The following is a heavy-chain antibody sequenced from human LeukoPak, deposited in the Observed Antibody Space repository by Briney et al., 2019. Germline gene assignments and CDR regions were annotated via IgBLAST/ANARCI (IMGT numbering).Heavy chain of an antibody. CDR3: VAEEYGTGSYYKSSV. CDR1: AGSIGSDALY. J-gene: IGHJ4*02. D-gene: IGHD3-10*01. CDR2: IHYTRSYSGTT. V-gene: IGHV4-39*01. Sequence: AETLSLTCIVSAGSIGSDALYWGWTRQSPGKGLEWIGSIHYTRSYSGTTYYNPSLESRVTVSTDRSKNLCSLKLTSVTAADTAVYYCVAEEYGTGSYYKSSVWGKGTLVSVSS.